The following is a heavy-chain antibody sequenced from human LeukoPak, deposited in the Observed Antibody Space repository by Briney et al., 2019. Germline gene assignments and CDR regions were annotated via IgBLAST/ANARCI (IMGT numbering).Heavy chain of an antibody. CDR1: GDSVSSNSAA. J-gene: IGHJ6*02. CDR2: TYYRSKWYN. Sequence: SQTLSLTCAIPGDSVSSNSAAWNWIRQSPSRGLEWLGRTYYRSKWYNDYAVSVKSRITINPDTYKNQFSLQLNSVTPEDTAVYYCARENAKYSSGWYADYGMDVWGQGTTVTVSS. V-gene: IGHV6-1*01. D-gene: IGHD6-19*01. CDR3: ARENAKYSSGWYADYGMDV.